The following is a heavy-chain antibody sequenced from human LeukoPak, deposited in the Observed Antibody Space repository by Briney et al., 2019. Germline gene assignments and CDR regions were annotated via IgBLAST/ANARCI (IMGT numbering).Heavy chain of an antibody. J-gene: IGHJ4*02. D-gene: IGHD2-21*01. CDR2: TNHSGNS. Sequence: PSETLSLTCSIYSGSFSAYYWNWFRLPPGKGLEWIGETNHSGNSNYNPSLKSRVTISVDTSKNQLSLKLSSVTAADTAVYYCAEIAYAGQILFDYWGQGTLVTVSS. CDR1: SGSFSAYY. CDR3: AEIAYAGQILFDY. V-gene: IGHV4-34*01.